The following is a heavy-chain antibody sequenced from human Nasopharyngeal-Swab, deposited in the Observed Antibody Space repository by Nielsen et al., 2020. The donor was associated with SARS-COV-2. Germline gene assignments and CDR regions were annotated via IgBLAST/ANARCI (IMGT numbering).Heavy chain of an antibody. CDR2: ISAYNGNT. J-gene: IGHJ4*02. D-gene: IGHD5-18*01. CDR3: ARDWRGYTL. Sequence: ASVKVSCKASGYTFTSYGISWVRQAPGQGLEWMGWISAYNGNTNYAQKLQGRVTMTRNTSISTAYMELSSLRSEDTAVYYCARDWRGYTLWGQGTLVTVSS. CDR1: GYTFTSYG. V-gene: IGHV1-18*01.